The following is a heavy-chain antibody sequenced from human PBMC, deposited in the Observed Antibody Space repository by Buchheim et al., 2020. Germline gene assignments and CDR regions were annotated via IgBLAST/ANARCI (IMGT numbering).Heavy chain of an antibody. V-gene: IGHV1-24*01. CDR1: GYTLTELS. J-gene: IGHJ4*02. Sequence: QVQLVQSGAEVKKPGASVKVSCKVSGYTLTELSMHWVRQAPGKGLEWMGGFDPEDGETIYAQKFKGRVTMTEDKSKDTAYMELSSLRSEDTAVYYCATSTIVVVTAQPLDYWGQGTL. CDR2: FDPEDGET. D-gene: IGHD2-21*02. CDR3: ATSTIVVVTAQPLDY.